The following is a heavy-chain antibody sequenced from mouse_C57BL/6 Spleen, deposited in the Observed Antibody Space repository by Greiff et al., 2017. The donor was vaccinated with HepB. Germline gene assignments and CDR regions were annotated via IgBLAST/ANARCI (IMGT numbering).Heavy chain of an antibody. CDR1: GFTFSSYA. J-gene: IGHJ1*03. CDR2: ISDGGSYT. Sequence: EVQVVESGGGLVKPGGSLKLSCAASGFTFSSYAMSWVRQTPEKRLEWVATISDGGSYTYYPDNVKGRFTISRDNAKNNLYLQMSHLKSEDTAMYYCAISNYDLYWYFDVWGTGTTVTVSS. V-gene: IGHV5-4*01. CDR3: AISNYDLYWYFDV. D-gene: IGHD2-5*01.